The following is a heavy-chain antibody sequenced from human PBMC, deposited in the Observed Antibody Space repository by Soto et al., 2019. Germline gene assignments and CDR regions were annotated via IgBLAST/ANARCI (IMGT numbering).Heavy chain of an antibody. Sequence: GGSLRLSCAASGFTFSSYGMHWVRQAPGKGLEWVAVIWYDGSNKYYADSVKGRFTISRDNSRNTLYLQMNSLRAEDTAVYYCARDAERYCSGGSRNWFDPWGQGTLVTVSS. CDR3: ARDAERYCSGGSRNWFDP. V-gene: IGHV3-33*01. CDR2: IWYDGSNK. J-gene: IGHJ5*02. D-gene: IGHD2-15*01. CDR1: GFTFSSYG.